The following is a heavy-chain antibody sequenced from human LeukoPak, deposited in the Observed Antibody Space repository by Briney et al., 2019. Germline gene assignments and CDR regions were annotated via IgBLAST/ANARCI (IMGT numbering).Heavy chain of an antibody. CDR2: IYYSGST. CDR3: ARVEDYYDSSGYYSAAYFQH. V-gene: IGHV4-59*01. Sequence: SETLSLTCTVSGGSISSYYWSWIRQPPGKGLEWIGYIYYSGSTNYNPSLKSRVTISVDTSKNQFSLKLSSVTAADTAVYYCARVEDYYDSSGYYSAAYFQHWGQGTLVTVSS. CDR1: GGSISSYY. D-gene: IGHD3-22*01. J-gene: IGHJ1*01.